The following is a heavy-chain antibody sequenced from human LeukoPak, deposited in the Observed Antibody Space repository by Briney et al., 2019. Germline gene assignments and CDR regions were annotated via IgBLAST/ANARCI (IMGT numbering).Heavy chain of an antibody. V-gene: IGHV1-18*01. D-gene: IGHD3-3*01. Sequence: ASVKVSCKASGYTFTSYGISWVRQAPGQGLEWMGWIRAYNGNTNYAQKLQGRVTMTTDTSTSTAYMELRSLRSDDTAVYYCARDRAIFGVVIIAYWGQGTLVTVSS. CDR3: ARDRAIFGVVIIAY. CDR1: GYTFTSYG. CDR2: IRAYNGNT. J-gene: IGHJ4*02.